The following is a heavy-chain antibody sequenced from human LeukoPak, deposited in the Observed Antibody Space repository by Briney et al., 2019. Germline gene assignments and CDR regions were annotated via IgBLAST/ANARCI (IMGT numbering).Heavy chain of an antibody. CDR2: INPNSGGT. V-gene: IGHV1-2*02. CDR1: GYTFTGYY. J-gene: IGHJ4*02. Sequence: WASVKVSCKASGYTFTGYYMHWVRQAPGQGLEWTGWINPNSGGTNYAQKFQGRVTMTRDTSISTAYMELSRLRSDDTAVYYCARGDSRKYCSGGSCYTYWGQGTLVTVSS. D-gene: IGHD2-15*01. CDR3: ARGDSRKYCSGGSCYTY.